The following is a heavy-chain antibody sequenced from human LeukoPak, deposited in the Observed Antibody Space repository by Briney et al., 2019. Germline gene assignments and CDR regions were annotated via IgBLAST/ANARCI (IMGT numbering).Heavy chain of an antibody. J-gene: IGHJ4*02. D-gene: IGHD3-22*01. Sequence: PSETLSLTCTVSGGSISSSSYYWGWIRQPPGKGLEWIESIYYSGSTYYNPSLKSRVTISVDTSKNQFSLKLSSVTAADTAVYYCARDSGFFVHYYDSSGIDYWGQGTLVTVSS. CDR2: IYYSGST. V-gene: IGHV4-39*07. CDR1: GGSISSSSYY. CDR3: ARDSGFFVHYYDSSGIDY.